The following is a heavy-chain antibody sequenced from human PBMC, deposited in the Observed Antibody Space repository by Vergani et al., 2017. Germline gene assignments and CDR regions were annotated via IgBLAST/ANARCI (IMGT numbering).Heavy chain of an antibody. J-gene: IGHJ4*02. CDR2: ISRSGFNT. CDR3: AKDVLGDSSDLDS. Sequence: HLLESGGGLVQPGGSLRLSCAASGFPFSSYALTWVRQAPGKGLEWVSTISRSGFNTYYADSVKGRFTVSRYNSKNTLFLQMNSLRAGDTAVYYCAKDVLGDSSDLDSWGPGTLVTVSS. V-gene: IGHV3-23*01. D-gene: IGHD3-22*01. CDR1: GFPFSSYA.